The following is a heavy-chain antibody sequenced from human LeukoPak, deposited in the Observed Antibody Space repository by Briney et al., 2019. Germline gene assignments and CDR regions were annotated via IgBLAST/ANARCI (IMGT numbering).Heavy chain of an antibody. V-gene: IGHV4-38-2*01. CDR1: GYSISSGYY. D-gene: IGHD2-8*01. J-gene: IGHJ6*03. CDR2: ISHSGST. Sequence: SETLSLTCAVSGYSISSGYYWGCIRQPPGKGLEWIGAISHSGSTSYNPSLKSRVTMSVDTSKNQFSLKLSSVTAADTAVYYCATNRKNGPNYYYYYYMDVWGKGTTVTVSS. CDR3: ATNRKNGPNYYYYYYMDV.